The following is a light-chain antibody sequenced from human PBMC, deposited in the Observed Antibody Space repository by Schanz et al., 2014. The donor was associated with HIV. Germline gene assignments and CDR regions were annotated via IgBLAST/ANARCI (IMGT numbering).Light chain of an antibody. J-gene: IGLJ1*01. CDR2: DVS. V-gene: IGLV2-14*03. Sequence: QSVLTQPASVSGSPGQSITISCTGTNSDVGYYSYVSWYQQHPGKAPKLMIYDVSYRPSGVPDRFSGSKSDNTASLAISGLRSEDEADYYCNSYSHSNTYVFGSGTKLTVL. CDR1: NSDVGYYSY. CDR3: NSYSHSNTYV.